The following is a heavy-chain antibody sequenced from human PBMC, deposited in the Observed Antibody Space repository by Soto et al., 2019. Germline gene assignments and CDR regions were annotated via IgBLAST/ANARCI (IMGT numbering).Heavy chain of an antibody. D-gene: IGHD3-3*01. J-gene: IGHJ3*02. CDR1: GGTFSSYA. Sequence: GASVKVSCKSSGGTFSSYAISCVRQAPGQGLEWMGGIIPIFGTANYAQKFQGRVTITADESTSTAYMELSSLRSEDTAVYYCARAPPLTPNYDFWSGPATLDAFDIWGQGTMVTVSS. CDR3: ARAPPLTPNYDFWSGPATLDAFDI. CDR2: IIPIFGTA. V-gene: IGHV1-69*13.